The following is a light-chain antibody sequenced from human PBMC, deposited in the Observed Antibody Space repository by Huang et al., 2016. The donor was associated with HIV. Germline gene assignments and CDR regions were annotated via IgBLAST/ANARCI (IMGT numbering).Light chain of an antibody. CDR2: VAS. CDR1: HDIHTF. J-gene: IGKJ5*01. V-gene: IGKV1-33*01. Sequence: DIQMTQSPSSLSASVGDRVTITCHASHDIHTFLNWYQQKPGKAPKLLIYVASNLEVGVPSRFSATGSGTHFTFTISSLQPEDIATYYCQQYEGLPITFGQGTRLDIK. CDR3: QQYEGLPIT.